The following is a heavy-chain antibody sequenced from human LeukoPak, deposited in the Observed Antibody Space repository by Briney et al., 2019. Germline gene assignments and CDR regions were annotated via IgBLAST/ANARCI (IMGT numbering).Heavy chain of an antibody. CDR3: TKVRSGSSSWALRGFDY. D-gene: IGHD6-13*01. V-gene: IGHV3-23*01. CDR2: ISPAGGTT. CDR1: GFTFSSEA. Sequence: PGGSLRLSCAVSGFTFSSEAMGWVRQLPGGGLEWVSTISPAGGTTYYAESMKGRFTISRDNSKSTLYLQMNSLRVEDTAVYYCTKVRSGSSSWALRGFDYWGQGALVTVSS. J-gene: IGHJ4*02.